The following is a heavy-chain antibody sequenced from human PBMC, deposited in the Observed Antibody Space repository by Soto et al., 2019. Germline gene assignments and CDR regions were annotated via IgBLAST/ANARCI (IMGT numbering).Heavy chain of an antibody. CDR2: ISGSGGST. J-gene: IGHJ4*02. V-gene: IGHV3-23*01. Sequence: EVQLLESGGGVVQPGGSLRLSCAASGFIFSNYAMSWVRQAPGKGLEWVSGISGSGGSTYNADSVKGRFTISRDNSKNTMYMQMSSLRAEDTAVYYCAKKTTDSSGYSDYWGQATLVTVSS. CDR1: GFIFSNYA. D-gene: IGHD4-17*01. CDR3: AKKTTDSSGYSDY.